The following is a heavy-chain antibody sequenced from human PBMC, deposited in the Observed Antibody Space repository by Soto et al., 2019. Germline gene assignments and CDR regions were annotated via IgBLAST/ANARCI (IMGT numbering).Heavy chain of an antibody. CDR2: ISAYNGNT. J-gene: IGHJ2*01. V-gene: IGHV1-18*01. CDR1: GYTFTSYG. D-gene: IGHD6-19*01. Sequence: QVQLVQSGAEVKKPGASVKVSCKASGYTFTSYGISWVRQAPGQGLEWMGWISAYNGNTNYAQKLQGRVTMTTDTSTSTAYMDLRSLRSDDTAVYYCARDNGSGWFVYNWYFDLWGRGTLVTVSS. CDR3: ARDNGSGWFVYNWYFDL.